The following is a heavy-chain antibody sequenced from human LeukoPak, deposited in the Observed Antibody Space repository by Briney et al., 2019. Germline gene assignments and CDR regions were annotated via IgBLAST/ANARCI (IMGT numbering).Heavy chain of an antibody. D-gene: IGHD4-17*01. CDR2: IIPIFGTA. J-gene: IGHJ6*02. Sequence: SVKVSCKASGGTFSSYAISWVRQAPGQGLEWMGGIIPIFGTANYAQKFQGRVTITADKSTSTAYMELSSLRSEDTAVYYCARKRAYYGESYYYGMDVWGQGTTVTVSS. CDR1: GGTFSSYA. CDR3: ARKRAYYGESYYYGMDV. V-gene: IGHV1-69*06.